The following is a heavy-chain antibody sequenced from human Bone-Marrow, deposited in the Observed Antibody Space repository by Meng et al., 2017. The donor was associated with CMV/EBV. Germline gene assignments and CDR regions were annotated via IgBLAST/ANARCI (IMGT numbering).Heavy chain of an antibody. V-gene: IGHV4-34*01. CDR2: INHSGST. J-gene: IGHJ4*02. Sequence: SETLSLTCAVYGGSFSGYYWSWIRQPPGKGLEWIGEINHSGSTNYNPSLKSRVTISVDTSKNQFSLKLSSVTAADTAVYYCARRGVIGSSWYHDWGQGTLVTVSS. D-gene: IGHD6-13*01. CDR3: ARRGVIGSSWYHD. CDR1: GGSFSGYY.